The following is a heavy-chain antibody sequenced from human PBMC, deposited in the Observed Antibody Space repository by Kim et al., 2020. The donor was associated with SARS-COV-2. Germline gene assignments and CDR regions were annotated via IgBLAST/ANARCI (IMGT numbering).Heavy chain of an antibody. V-gene: IGHV3-21*01. Sequence: GGSLRLSCAASGFNFADYTMNWVRQAPGKGLEWVTAIGGNSEYIFYSDSVKGRFTVSRDNVKKSAFLEMSSLGAEDTAVYYCARETAVRSGIPSAFD. CDR3: ARETAVRSGIPSAFD. CDR1: GFNFADYT. J-gene: IGHJ3*02. CDR2: IGGNSEYI. D-gene: IGHD2-21*02.